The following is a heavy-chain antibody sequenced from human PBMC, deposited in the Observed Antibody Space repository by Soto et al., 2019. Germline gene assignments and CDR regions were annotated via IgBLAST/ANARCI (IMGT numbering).Heavy chain of an antibody. Sequence: GGSLRLSCAASGFTFSDHYLDWVRQAPGKGLEWVGRNRNKANSYSTDYNAYVKSKYTISRVSSKNSLYLQMNSLTFDDTAVYYCVRPSHPGTDATTSADVWGQGT. CDR2: NRNKANSYST. D-gene: IGHD1-1*01. CDR1: GFTFSDHY. CDR3: VRPSHPGTDATTSADV. V-gene: IGHV3-72*01. J-gene: IGHJ6*02.